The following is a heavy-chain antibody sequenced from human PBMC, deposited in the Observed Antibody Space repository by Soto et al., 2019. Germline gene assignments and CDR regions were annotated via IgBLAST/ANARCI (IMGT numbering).Heavy chain of an antibody. J-gene: IGHJ4*02. D-gene: IGHD5-18*01. V-gene: IGHV4-59*08. CDR3: ARHRYSYGVYYFDY. CDR2: IYYSGST. CDR1: GNSISTDY. Sequence: SETLSLTCTVSGNSISTDYWSWIRQPPGKGLEWIGYIYYSGSTNYNPSLTSRVTISVDTSKNQFSLKLSSVTAADTAVYYCARHRYSYGVYYFDYWGQGTLVTVSS.